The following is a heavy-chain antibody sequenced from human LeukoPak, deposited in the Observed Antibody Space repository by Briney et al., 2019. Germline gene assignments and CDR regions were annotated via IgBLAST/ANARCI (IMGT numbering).Heavy chain of an antibody. V-gene: IGHV4-39*01. Sequence: SETLSLTCTVSGGSISSSSYYWGWIRQPPGKGLEWIGSIYYSGSTYYNPSLKSRVTISVDTSKNQFSLKLSSVTAADTAVYYRALITMVRGVIIKLGYWGQGTLVTVSS. D-gene: IGHD3-10*01. J-gene: IGHJ4*02. CDR2: IYYSGST. CDR1: GGSISSSSYY. CDR3: ALITMVRGVIIKLGY.